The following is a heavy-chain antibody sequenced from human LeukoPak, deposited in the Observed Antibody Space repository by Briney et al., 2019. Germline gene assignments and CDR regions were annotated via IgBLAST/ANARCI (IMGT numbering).Heavy chain of an antibody. CDR3: AKETVKDYYDSSGYYYFDY. CDR2: IYYSGST. D-gene: IGHD3-22*01. Sequence: PSETLSLTCTVSGGSISSSSYYWGWIRQPPGKGLEWIGSIYYSGSTYYNPSLKSRVTISVDTSKNQFSLKLSSVTAADTAVYYCAKETVKDYYDSSGYYYFDYWGQGTLVTVSS. V-gene: IGHV4-39*07. CDR1: GGSISSSSYY. J-gene: IGHJ4*02.